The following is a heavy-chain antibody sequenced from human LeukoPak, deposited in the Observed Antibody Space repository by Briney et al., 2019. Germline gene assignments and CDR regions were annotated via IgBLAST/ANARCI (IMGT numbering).Heavy chain of an antibody. CDR3: ARGGRSYDSHGKFDP. Sequence: SKTLSLTCTVSGGSISSHYWSWVRQPAGKGLEWIGRIYSSGSSNYNPSLKSRVTMSVDTSRKQLSLQVRSVTAADTAVYYCARGGRSYDSHGKFDPWGQGTLVTVSS. J-gene: IGHJ5*02. CDR2: IYSSGSS. CDR1: GGSISSHY. D-gene: IGHD5-18*01. V-gene: IGHV4-4*07.